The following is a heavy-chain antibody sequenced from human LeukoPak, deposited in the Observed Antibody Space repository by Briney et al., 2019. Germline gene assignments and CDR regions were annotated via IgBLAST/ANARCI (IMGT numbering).Heavy chain of an antibody. D-gene: IGHD3-10*01. V-gene: IGHV4-59*01. J-gene: IGHJ5*02. Sequence: PSETLSLTCAVYGGSFSSYYWSWIRQPPGKGLEWIGYIYYSGSTNYNPSLKSRVTISVDTSKNQFSLKLSSVTAADTAVYYCARVAASATTWFGMENWFDPWGQGTLVTVSS. CDR3: ARVAASATTWFGMENWFDP. CDR2: IYYSGST. CDR1: GGSFSSYY.